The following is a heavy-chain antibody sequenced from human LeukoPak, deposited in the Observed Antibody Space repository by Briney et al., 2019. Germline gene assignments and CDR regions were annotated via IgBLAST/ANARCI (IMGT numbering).Heavy chain of an antibody. CDR1: GFTFGSYS. CDR2: ISSGSSTI. CDR3: ARGIWNDPYY. Sequence: GGSLRLSXAASGFTFGSYSMNWVRQAPGKGLEWLSYISSGSSTIYYADSVKGRFTISRDNAKNSLYLQMNSLRAEDTAVYYCARGIWNDPYYWGQGTLVTVSS. J-gene: IGHJ4*02. D-gene: IGHD1-1*01. V-gene: IGHV3-48*01.